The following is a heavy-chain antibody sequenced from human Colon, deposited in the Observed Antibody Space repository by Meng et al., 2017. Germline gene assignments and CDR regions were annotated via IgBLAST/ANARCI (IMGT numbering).Heavy chain of an antibody. J-gene: IGHJ4*02. Sequence: QVQLQESGPGLVKPSQTASLTCTVSGGFLNSDDFYWSWIRQSPGGGLEWIGLLSYGGSTFYNPPLRSRVAISADTSKSQFSLYLRSVTAADTAVYYCAREWRHYYGAGSFDHWGQGALVTVSS. V-gene: IGHV4-30-4*01. CDR1: GGFLNSDDFY. D-gene: IGHD3-10*01. CDR3: AREWRHYYGAGSFDH. CDR2: LSYGGST.